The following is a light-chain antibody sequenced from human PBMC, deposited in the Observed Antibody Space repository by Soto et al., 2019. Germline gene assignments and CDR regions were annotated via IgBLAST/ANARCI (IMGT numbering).Light chain of an antibody. V-gene: IGLV2-23*01. J-gene: IGLJ1*01. CDR3: CSYAGSGTFYV. CDR1: SSDVGIYNL. Sequence: QSALTQPASVSGSPGQSITISCTGTSSDVGIYNLVSWYQLHPGKAPKLMIYEASERPSGVSNRFSGSKSVNTASLTISGLQAEDEADYYCCSYAGSGTFYVFGTGTKLTVL. CDR2: EAS.